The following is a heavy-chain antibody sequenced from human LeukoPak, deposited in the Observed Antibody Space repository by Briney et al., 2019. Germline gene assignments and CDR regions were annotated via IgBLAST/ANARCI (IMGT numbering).Heavy chain of an antibody. Sequence: ASVKVSCKASGYRFTNNYMHWVRQAPGQGLEWMGIINPSGGNINYAQKFQGRVTMTRDTSTSTVYMELSSLRSEDTAVYFCARDQGLTGYFDYWGQGTLVTVSS. CDR1: GYRFTNNY. CDR2: INPSGGNI. D-gene: IGHD3-9*01. CDR3: ARDQGLTGYFDY. J-gene: IGHJ4*02. V-gene: IGHV1-46*01.